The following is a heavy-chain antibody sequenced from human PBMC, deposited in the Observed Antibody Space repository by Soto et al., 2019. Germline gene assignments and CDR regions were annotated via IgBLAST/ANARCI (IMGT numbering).Heavy chain of an antibody. CDR2: IIPIFGTA. V-gene: IGHV1-69*06. Sequence: GASVTVSCKASGGTFSSYAISWVRQAPGQGLEWMGGIIPIFGTANYAQKFQGRVTITADKSTSTAYMELSSLRSEDTAVYYCASITGTAAYYYYYGMDVWGQGTTVTVSS. CDR3: ASITGTAAYYYYYGMDV. J-gene: IGHJ6*02. D-gene: IGHD1-20*01. CDR1: GGTFSSYA.